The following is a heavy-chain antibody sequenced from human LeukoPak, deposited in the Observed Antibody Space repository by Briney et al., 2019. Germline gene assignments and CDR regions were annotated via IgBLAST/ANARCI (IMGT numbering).Heavy chain of an antibody. D-gene: IGHD6-13*01. CDR2: MSYDGTKK. CDR3: V. J-gene: IGHJ6*03. CDR1: GFTFSSYG. Sequence: PGGSLRLSCAASGFTFSSYGMHWVRQAPGKGLEWVALMSYDGTKKYYADSVKGRFTISRDNYTAVYYCAKDSLGAAGLDYYMDVWGKGTTV. V-gene: IGHV3-30*03.